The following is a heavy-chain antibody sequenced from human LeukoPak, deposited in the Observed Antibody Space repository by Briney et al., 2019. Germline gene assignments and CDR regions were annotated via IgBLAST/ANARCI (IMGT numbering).Heavy chain of an antibody. CDR2: INHSGST. V-gene: IGHV4-34*01. Sequence: SETLSLTCAVYGGSFSGYYWSWIRQPPGKGLERIGEINHSGSTNYNPSLKSRVTISVDTSKNQFSLTLSSVTAADTAVYYCARIGGYSGYDSAFDIWGQGTMVTVSS. CDR1: GGSFSGYY. D-gene: IGHD5-12*01. J-gene: IGHJ3*02. CDR3: ARIGGYSGYDSAFDI.